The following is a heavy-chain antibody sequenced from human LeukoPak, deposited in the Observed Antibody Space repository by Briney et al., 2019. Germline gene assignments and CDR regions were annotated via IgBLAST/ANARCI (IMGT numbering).Heavy chain of an antibody. CDR1: GGSISSSSYY. CDR3: ARHSYYYDTSGYRSRGGFDY. D-gene: IGHD3-22*01. J-gene: IGHJ4*02. CDR2: IYYSGSS. V-gene: IGHV4-39*01. Sequence: SETVSLTCTVSGGSISSSSYYWGWIRQPPGKGLEWIGTIYYSGSSYYNPSLKSRVTISVDTSKNQFSLRLSSVTAADTAVYYCARHSYYYDTSGYRSRGGFDYWGQGSLATVSS.